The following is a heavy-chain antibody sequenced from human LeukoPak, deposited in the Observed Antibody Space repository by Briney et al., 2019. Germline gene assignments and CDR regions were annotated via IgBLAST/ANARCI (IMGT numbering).Heavy chain of an antibody. Sequence: SETLSLTCTVSGGSISSYYWSWIRQPPGKGLEWIGYIYYSGYTNYNPSLKSRVTISVDTSKNQFSLKLSSMTAADTAVYCCARGALLWFGDRMEYYFDYWGQGTLLTVSS. CDR3: ARGALLWFGDRMEYYFDY. CDR1: GGSISSYY. V-gene: IGHV4-59*01. CDR2: IYYSGYT. D-gene: IGHD3-10*01. J-gene: IGHJ4*02.